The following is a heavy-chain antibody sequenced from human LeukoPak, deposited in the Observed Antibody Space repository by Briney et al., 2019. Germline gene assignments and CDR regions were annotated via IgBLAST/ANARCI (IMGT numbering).Heavy chain of an antibody. CDR1: GASLSVSGRN. CDR2: IYYSGST. D-gene: IGHD3-3*01. Sequence: SETLSLTCTVSGASLSVSGRNWGWVRQPPGKGLEWIASIYYSGSTYYSPSLESRVTISVDTSKNQFSLKLSSVTAADTAVYYCARQGFFGTNWFDPWGQGTLVTVSS. V-gene: IGHV4-39*01. CDR3: ARQGFFGTNWFDP. J-gene: IGHJ5*02.